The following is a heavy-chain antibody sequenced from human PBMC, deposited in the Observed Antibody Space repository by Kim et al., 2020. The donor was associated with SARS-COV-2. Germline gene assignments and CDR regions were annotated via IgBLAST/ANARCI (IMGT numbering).Heavy chain of an antibody. Sequence: GGSLRLSCAASGFTFSSYSMNWVRQAPGKGLEWVSSISSSSSYIYYADSVKGRFTISRDNAKNSLYLQMNSLRAEDTAVYYCARDTVTTGGRFYWGQGTLVTVSS. CDR3: ARDTVTTGGRFY. CDR2: ISSSSSYI. V-gene: IGHV3-21*01. D-gene: IGHD4-17*01. J-gene: IGHJ4*02. CDR1: GFTFSSYS.